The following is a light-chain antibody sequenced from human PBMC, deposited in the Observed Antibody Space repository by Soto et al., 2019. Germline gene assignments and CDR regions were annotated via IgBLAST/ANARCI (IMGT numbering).Light chain of an antibody. CDR3: QKYNSYSPK. CDR1: QSISVW. V-gene: IGKV1-5*03. J-gene: IGKJ1*01. CDR2: KAS. Sequence: DIQMTHSPSTLSASVLYIVTITFRASQSISVWLALYQQKAGKAPNLLIYKASRLESGVPSRFSGSGSETEFTLTISGLQPGDSATYYCQKYNSYSPKFGQGTKVDIK.